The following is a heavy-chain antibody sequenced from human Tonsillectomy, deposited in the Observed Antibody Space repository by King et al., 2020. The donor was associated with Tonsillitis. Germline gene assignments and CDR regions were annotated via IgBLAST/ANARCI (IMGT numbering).Heavy chain of an antibody. CDR2: FSSSSSTI. J-gene: IGHJ6*03. CDR1: GFTFSSYS. D-gene: IGHD4-17*01. V-gene: IGHV3-48*01. CDR3: AILGYGDYYYYMDV. Sequence: VQLVESGGGLVQPGGSLRLSCAASGFTFSSYSMNWVRQAPGKGLEWVSYFSSSSSTIYYADSVKGRFTISRDNAKNSLYLQINSLRAEDTAVYYCAILGYGDYYYYMDVWGKGTTVTVSS.